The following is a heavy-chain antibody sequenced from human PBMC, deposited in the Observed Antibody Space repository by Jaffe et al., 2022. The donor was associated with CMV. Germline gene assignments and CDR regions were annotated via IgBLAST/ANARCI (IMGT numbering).Heavy chain of an antibody. J-gene: IGHJ4*02. Sequence: QLVESGGGLIQPGGSLRLSCAASGFTFTSYGMNWVRQVPGKGLEWISAINVSGGKTYYADSVKGRFIISRDNSKNTVDLQMNNLRAEDTAIYYCAKPIRFVEWLPNDYWGQGVLVTVSS. V-gene: IGHV3-23*04. CDR2: INVSGGKT. CDR3: AKPIRFVEWLPNDY. D-gene: IGHD3-3*01. CDR1: GFTFTSYG.